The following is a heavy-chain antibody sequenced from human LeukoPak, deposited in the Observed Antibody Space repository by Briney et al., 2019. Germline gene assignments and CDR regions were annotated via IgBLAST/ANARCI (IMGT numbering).Heavy chain of an antibody. Sequence: SETLSLTCTVSGGSISSYYWSWLRQPPGKGLEWIGYIYYSGSTNYNPSLKSRVTISLDTSKNQFSLKLNSVAAADTAVYYCARVTDEMDDAFDIWGQGTMVTVSS. CDR3: ARVTDEMDDAFDI. V-gene: IGHV4-59*08. CDR2: IYYSGST. D-gene: IGHD5-24*01. J-gene: IGHJ3*02. CDR1: GGSISSYY.